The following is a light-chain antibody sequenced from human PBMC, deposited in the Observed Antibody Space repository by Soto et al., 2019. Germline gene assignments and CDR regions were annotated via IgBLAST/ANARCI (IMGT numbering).Light chain of an antibody. V-gene: IGLV2-23*02. CDR1: SSDVGTYNL. CDR2: EVT. Sequence: QSALTQPGSVSGSPGQSITISCTGSSSDVGTYNLVSWYQQHAGKAPKLMIYEVTKRPSGVSNRFSGSKSGNTASLTISGLQAEDEADYYCCSYAGSGSFYVFGTGTKVTVL. CDR3: CSYAGSGSFYV. J-gene: IGLJ1*01.